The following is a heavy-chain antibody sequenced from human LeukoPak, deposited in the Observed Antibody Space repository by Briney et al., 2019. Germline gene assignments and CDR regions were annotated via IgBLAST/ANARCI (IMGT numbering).Heavy chain of an antibody. CDR2: INPNSGGT. Sequence: ASVKVSCKASGYTFTGYYMHWVRQAPGQGLEGMGRINPNSGGTNYAQKFQGRVTMTRDTSISTAYMELSRLRSDDTAVYYCARALWFGELDAFDIWGQGTMVTVSS. D-gene: IGHD3-10*01. V-gene: IGHV1-2*06. CDR3: ARALWFGELDAFDI. J-gene: IGHJ3*02. CDR1: GYTFTGYY.